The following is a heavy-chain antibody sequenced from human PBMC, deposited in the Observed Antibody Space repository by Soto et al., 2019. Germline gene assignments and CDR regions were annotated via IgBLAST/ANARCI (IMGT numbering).Heavy chain of an antibody. D-gene: IGHD2-8*01. CDR2: IGASGGYT. CDR1: GFTFSTYA. CDR3: TRDDVHFNGDRYYGVPMDV. V-gene: IGHV3-23*01. Sequence: GSLRLSCAASGFTFSTYAVTWVRQAPGKGLEWVSGIGASGGYTYYADSVKGRFTISRDYSENTLFLQMNSLRVEDTAVYYCTRDDVHFNGDRYYGVPMDVWGKGTTVTVS. J-gene: IGHJ6*03.